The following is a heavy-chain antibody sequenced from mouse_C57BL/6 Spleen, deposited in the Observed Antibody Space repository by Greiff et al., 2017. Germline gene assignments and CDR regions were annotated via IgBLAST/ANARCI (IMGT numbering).Heavy chain of an antibody. D-gene: IGHD1-1*01. CDR3: ARDRVITTVPSAMDY. CDR1: GFTFSSYA. Sequence: EVKLVESGGGLVKPGGSLKLSCAASGFTFSSYAMSWVRQTPEKRLEWVATISDGGSYTYYPDNVKGRFTISRDNAKNNLYLQMSHLKSEDTAMYYCARDRVITTVPSAMDYWGQGTSVTVSS. J-gene: IGHJ4*01. CDR2: ISDGGSYT. V-gene: IGHV5-4*01.